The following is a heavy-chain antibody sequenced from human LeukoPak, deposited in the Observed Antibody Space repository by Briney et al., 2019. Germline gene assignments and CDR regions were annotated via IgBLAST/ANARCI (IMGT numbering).Heavy chain of an antibody. CDR1: GGTFSSYA. CDR2: IIPILDVT. V-gene: IGHV1-69*04. D-gene: IGHD5-24*01. J-gene: IGHJ6*02. CDR3: ARAGRGEIDYYYGMDV. Sequence: SVKVSCKASGGTFSSYAISWVRQAPGQGLEWMGRIIPILDVTNYAQKFQGRLTITADKSTSTAYMDLSSLRSEDTAVYFCARAGRGEIDYYYGMDVWGQGTTVTVSS.